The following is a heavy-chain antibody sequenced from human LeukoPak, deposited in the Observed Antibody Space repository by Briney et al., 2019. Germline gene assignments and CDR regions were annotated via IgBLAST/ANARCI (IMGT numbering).Heavy chain of an antibody. Sequence: GESLKISCKGSGYRFTDYWIGWVRQMPGKGLEWMGIIYPGDSDTRYSPSFQGQVTISADKSINTAHLQWSSLKASDTAMYYCATAAAGTTPDYYYFGLDVWGQGTTVRVSS. CDR3: ATAAAGTTPDYYYFGLDV. CDR1: GYRFTDYW. CDR2: IYPGDSDT. J-gene: IGHJ6*02. V-gene: IGHV5-51*01. D-gene: IGHD6-13*01.